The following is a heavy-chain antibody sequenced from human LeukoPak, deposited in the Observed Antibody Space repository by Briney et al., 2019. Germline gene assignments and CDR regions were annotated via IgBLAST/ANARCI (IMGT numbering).Heavy chain of an antibody. D-gene: IGHD3-9*01. J-gene: IGHJ4*02. CDR2: ISSSSSTI. Sequence: GGSLRLSCAASGFTFSSYSMNWVRQAPGKGLEWVSYISSSSSTIYYAASVKGRFTISRDNAKNSLYLQMNSLRAEDTDVYYCAREETDPSYDILTGYGLEGDYWGQGTLVTVSS. V-gene: IGHV3-48*04. CDR3: AREETDPSYDILTGYGLEGDY. CDR1: GFTFSSYS.